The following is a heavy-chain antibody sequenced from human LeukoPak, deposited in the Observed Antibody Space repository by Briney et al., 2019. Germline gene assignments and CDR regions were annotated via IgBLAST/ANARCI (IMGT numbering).Heavy chain of an antibody. CDR1: GGSISTYY. Sequence: PSETLSLTCSVSGGSISTYYWSWIRQPPGKGLEWIGYIYYSGSTSYNPSLKSRVTISIDTSKNQFSLELTSVTAADTAVYYCARHGIVDSSRKYYFGYWGQGTLVTVSS. V-gene: IGHV4-59*08. J-gene: IGHJ4*02. CDR3: ARHGIVDSSRKYYFGY. D-gene: IGHD6-13*01. CDR2: IYYSGST.